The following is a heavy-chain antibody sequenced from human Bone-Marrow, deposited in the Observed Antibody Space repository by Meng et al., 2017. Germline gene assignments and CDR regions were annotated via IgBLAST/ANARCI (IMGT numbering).Heavy chain of an antibody. V-gene: IGHV3-48*03. CDR2: ISISGSTI. CDR3: AGLQWLEPPYYYYGMDV. CDR1: GFTFSSYE. D-gene: IGHD6-19*01. J-gene: IGHJ6*02. Sequence: GESLKISCAASGFTFSSYEMNWVRQAPGKGLEWVSYISISGSTIYYADSVKGRFTISRDNAKNSLYLQMNSLRAEDTAVYYCAGLQWLEPPYYYYGMDVWGQGTTVTVSS.